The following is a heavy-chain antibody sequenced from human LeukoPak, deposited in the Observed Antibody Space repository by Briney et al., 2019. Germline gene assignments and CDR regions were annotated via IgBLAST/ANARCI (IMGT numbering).Heavy chain of an antibody. CDR1: GFPFSNSW. CDR2: IKKDGSGI. D-gene: IGHD4-23*01. Sequence: GRSLRLAWVVSGFPFSNSWVYSVRRPPGKGLEGVANIKKDGSGISYVASVKGRSILSRDNAMNSLYLQMNSRRVEGTAVYFCAGGNSIDVWGEGTAVTVSS. J-gene: IGHJ6*04. V-gene: IGHV3-7*03. CDR3: AGGNSIDV.